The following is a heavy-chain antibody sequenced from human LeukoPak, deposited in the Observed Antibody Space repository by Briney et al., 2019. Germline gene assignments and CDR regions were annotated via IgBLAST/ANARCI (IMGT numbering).Heavy chain of an antibody. CDR3: ARALNGYFYAFDS. CDR2: VYYSGST. Sequence: KTSETLSLTCSVSGGSISSTTYYWGWIRQPPGKGLEWIGSVYYSGSTSDNPSVKSRVSISVDTSKNQFSLKLTSVTAADTAVYYCARALNGYFYAFDSWGQGTLVTVSS. V-gene: IGHV4-39*02. J-gene: IGHJ4*02. D-gene: IGHD2/OR15-2a*01. CDR1: GGSISSTTYY.